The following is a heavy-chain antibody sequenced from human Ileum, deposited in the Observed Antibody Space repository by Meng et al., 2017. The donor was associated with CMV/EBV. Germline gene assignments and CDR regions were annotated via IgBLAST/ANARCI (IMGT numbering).Heavy chain of an antibody. D-gene: IGHD3-10*01. CDR1: GFTFSNYG. Sequence: GESLKISCAASGFTFSNYGMHWVRQAPGKGPEWVTFIWYDGSNKYYADSVKGRFTISRDNSKNTLYLQMNTLRVEDTAVYYCARDGVRGLDYWGQGTLVTVSS. CDR3: ARDGVRGLDY. V-gene: IGHV3-30*02. CDR2: IWYDGSNK. J-gene: IGHJ4*02.